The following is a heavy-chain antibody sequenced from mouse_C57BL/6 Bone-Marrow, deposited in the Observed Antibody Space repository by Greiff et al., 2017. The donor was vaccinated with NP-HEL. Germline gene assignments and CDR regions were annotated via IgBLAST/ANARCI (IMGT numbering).Heavy chain of an antibody. CDR3: ARGASNWAYWYFDV. V-gene: IGHV5-17*01. Sequence: DVKLVESGGGLVKPGGSLKLSCAASGFTFSDYGMHWVRQAPEKGLEWVAYISSGSSTIYYADTVKGRFTISRDNAKNTLFLQMTSLRSEDTAMYYCARGASNWAYWYFDVWGTGTTVTVSS. CDR2: ISSGSSTI. J-gene: IGHJ1*03. D-gene: IGHD4-1*01. CDR1: GFTFSDYG.